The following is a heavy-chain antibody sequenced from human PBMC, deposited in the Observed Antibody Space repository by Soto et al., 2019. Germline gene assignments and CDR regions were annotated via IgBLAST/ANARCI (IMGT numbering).Heavy chain of an antibody. CDR2: ISYDGSNK. CDR1: GFTFSSYG. J-gene: IGHJ1*01. CDR3: AREEDRNLFRH. D-gene: IGHD4-4*01. V-gene: IGHV3-30*03. Sequence: GGSLRLSCAASGFTFSSYGMHWVRQAPGKGLEWVAVISYDGSNKYYADSVKGRFTISRDNSKNTLYLQMNSLRAEDTAVYYCAREEDRNLFRHWGQGTLVTVSS.